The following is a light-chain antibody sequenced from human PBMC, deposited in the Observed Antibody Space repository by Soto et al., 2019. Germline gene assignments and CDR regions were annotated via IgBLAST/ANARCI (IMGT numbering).Light chain of an antibody. Sequence: QTVVTQEPSFSVSPGRTVTLTCGLSSGSVSTSYYPSWYQQTPGQAPRTLIYNTNVRSSGVPDRFSGSILGNKAALTITGAQADDESGYYCMLYMGSGIWVFGGGTKLTVL. CDR2: NTN. CDR1: SGSVSTSYY. J-gene: IGLJ3*02. V-gene: IGLV8-61*01. CDR3: MLYMGSGIWV.